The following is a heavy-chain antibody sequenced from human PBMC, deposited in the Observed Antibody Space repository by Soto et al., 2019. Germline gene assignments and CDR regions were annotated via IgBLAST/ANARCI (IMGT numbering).Heavy chain of an antibody. CDR1: GFTFSSYW. CDR2: IYSDGSRT. V-gene: IGHV3-74*01. D-gene: IGHD3-10*01. CDR3: ARGAGGYYYMDV. J-gene: IGHJ6*03. Sequence: EVQLVESGGGLVQPGGSLRLSCAASGFTFSSYWMHWVRQAPGKGPVWVSRIYSDGSRTSYADSVKGRFTISRDNAKNTLYLPRDSRSPEDTAVYYCARGAGGYYYMDVWGKGTTVTVSS.